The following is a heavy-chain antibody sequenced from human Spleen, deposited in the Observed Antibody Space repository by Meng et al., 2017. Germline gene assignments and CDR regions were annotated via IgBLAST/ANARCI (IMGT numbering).Heavy chain of an antibody. CDR2: INPHSGSA. CDR3: ARGAGDYDTSGYYYFDY. CDR1: GCTFTGYY. J-gene: IGHJ4*02. V-gene: IGHV1-2*06. D-gene: IGHD3-22*01. Sequence: ASVKVSCKASGCTFTGYYMHWVRQAPGQGLEWMGRINPHSGSANYAQNFQGRVTMTRDTSISTAYVALSSLRSDDTAVYYCARGAGDYDTSGYYYFDYWGQGTLVTVSS.